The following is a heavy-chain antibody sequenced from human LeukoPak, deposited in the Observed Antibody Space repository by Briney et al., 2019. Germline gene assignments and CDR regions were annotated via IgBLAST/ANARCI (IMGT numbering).Heavy chain of an antibody. CDR1: GFTFSSYG. CDR2: IRYDGSNK. CDR3: AKAATPDIVVVPAAGY. Sequence: GGSLRLSCAASGFTFSSYGMHWVRLAPGKGLEWVAFIRYDGSNKYYADSVKGRFTISRDNSKNTLYLQMNSLRAEDTAVYYCAKAATPDIVVVPAAGYWGQGTLVTVSS. J-gene: IGHJ4*02. V-gene: IGHV3-30*02. D-gene: IGHD2-2*01.